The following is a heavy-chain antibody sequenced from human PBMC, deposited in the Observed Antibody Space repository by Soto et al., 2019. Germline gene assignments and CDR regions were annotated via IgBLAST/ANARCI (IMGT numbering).Heavy chain of an antibody. D-gene: IGHD2-15*01. V-gene: IGHV3-15*07. CDR2: IKSKTDGGTT. CDR1: GFTFSNAW. J-gene: IGHJ6*02. Sequence: GGSLRLSCAASGFTFSNAWMNWVRQAPGKGLEWVGRIKSKTDGGTTDYAAPVKGRLTISRDDSKNTLYLQMNSLKTEDTAVYYCTTGRPTSSGGSLLYYYGMDVWGQGTTVTVSS. CDR3: TTGRPTSSGGSLLYYYGMDV.